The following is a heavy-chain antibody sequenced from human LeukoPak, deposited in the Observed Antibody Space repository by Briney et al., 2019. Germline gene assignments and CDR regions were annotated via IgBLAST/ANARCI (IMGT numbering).Heavy chain of an antibody. D-gene: IGHD2-15*01. J-gene: IGHJ3*02. CDR3: AKAPPPYCSGGSCFDAFDI. CDR1: GFIFSSYA. CDR2: INHSGYTT. Sequence: GGSLRLSCAASGFIFSSYAMSWVRQAPGKGLEWVAAINHSGYTTYYADSVKGRFTISGDNSRNTLYLQMNSLRAEDTAVYYCAKAPPPYCSGGSCFDAFDIWGQGTLSPSLQ. V-gene: IGHV3-23*01.